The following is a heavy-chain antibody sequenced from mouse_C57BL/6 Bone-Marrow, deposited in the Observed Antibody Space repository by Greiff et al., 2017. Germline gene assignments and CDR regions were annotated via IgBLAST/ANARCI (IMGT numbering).Heavy chain of an antibody. CDR1: GYNFTSYG. CDR3: ARRATVIATSAWFAY. V-gene: IGHV1-81*01. J-gene: IGHJ3*01. Sequence: VQVVESGAELARPGASVKLSCKASGYNFTSYGISWVKQRTGQRLEWIGEIYPRSGNTYYNEKFKGKATLTADKSSSTAYMELRSLTSEDSAVYFCARRATVIATSAWFAYWGQGTLVTVSA. CDR2: IYPRSGNT. D-gene: IGHD1-1*01.